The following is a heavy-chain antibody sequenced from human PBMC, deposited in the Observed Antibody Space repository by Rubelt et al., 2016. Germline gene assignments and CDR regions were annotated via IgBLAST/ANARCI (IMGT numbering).Heavy chain of an antibody. Sequence: QVQLQESGPGLVKPSETLSLTCTVSGGSISSYYWSWIRQPPGKGLEWIGYIYYSGRTNYNPSLKSRVTITVDTSKNQFSLRPSSVTAADAAVYDCARTVSCYDAFGGSDYWGQGALVTVSS. CDR2: IYYSGRT. CDR1: GGSISSYY. D-gene: IGHD3-16*01. V-gene: IGHV4-59*01. J-gene: IGHJ4*02. CDR3: ARTVSCYDAFGGSDY.